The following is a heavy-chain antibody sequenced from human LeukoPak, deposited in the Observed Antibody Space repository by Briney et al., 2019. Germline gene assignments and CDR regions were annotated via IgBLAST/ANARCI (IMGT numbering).Heavy chain of an antibody. Sequence: SETLSLTCTVSGGSISSSSYYWGWIRQPPGKGLKWIGSIYYSGSTYYNPSLKSRVTISVDTSKNQFSLKLSSVTAADTAVYYCARAFNPNYYDSSGYFNWFDPWGQGTLVTVSS. J-gene: IGHJ5*02. V-gene: IGHV4-39*01. D-gene: IGHD3-22*01. CDR3: ARAFNPNYYDSSGYFNWFDP. CDR2: IYYSGST. CDR1: GGSISSSSYY.